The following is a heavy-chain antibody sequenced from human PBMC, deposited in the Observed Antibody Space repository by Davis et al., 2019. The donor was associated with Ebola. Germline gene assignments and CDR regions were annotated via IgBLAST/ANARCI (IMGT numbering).Heavy chain of an antibody. CDR1: GFTFSNYA. J-gene: IGHJ4*02. Sequence: GGSLRLSCAASGFTFSNYAMSWVRQAPGKGLEWVSTISGSGGSTYYADSVTGRFTISRDNSKNTLYLQMNSLRTEATAVYYCAKKGNSGRIDYWGQGTLVTVSS. V-gene: IGHV3-23*01. D-gene: IGHD6-19*01. CDR3: AKKGNSGRIDY. CDR2: ISGSGGST.